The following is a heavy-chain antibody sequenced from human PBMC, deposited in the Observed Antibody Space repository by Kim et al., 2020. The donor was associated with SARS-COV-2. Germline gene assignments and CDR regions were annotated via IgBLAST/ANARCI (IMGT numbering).Heavy chain of an antibody. CDR2: IVVGSGNT. CDR1: GFTFTSSA. CDR3: AADPGPGGSRFH. Sequence: SVKVSCKASGFTFTSSAVQWVRQARGQRLEWIGWIVVGSGNTNYAQKFKERVTITRDMSTSTAYMELSSLRSEDTAVYYCAADPGPGGSRFHWGQGTLVTVSS. V-gene: IGHV1-58*01. D-gene: IGHD2-15*01. J-gene: IGHJ4*02.